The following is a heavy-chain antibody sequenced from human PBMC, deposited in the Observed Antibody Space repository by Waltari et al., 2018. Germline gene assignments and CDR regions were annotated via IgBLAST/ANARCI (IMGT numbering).Heavy chain of an antibody. CDR2: IIPILGIA. CDR1: GGTFSSYT. CDR3: ARGVTPVVMDV. Sequence: QVQLVQSGAEVKKPGSSVKVSCKASGGTFSSYTISWVRQAPGQGLEWMGRIIPILGIANYAQKFQGRVTITADKSTSTAYMELSSLRSEDTVVYYCARGVTPVVMDVWGQGTTVTVSS. J-gene: IGHJ6*02. D-gene: IGHD3-3*01. V-gene: IGHV1-69*02.